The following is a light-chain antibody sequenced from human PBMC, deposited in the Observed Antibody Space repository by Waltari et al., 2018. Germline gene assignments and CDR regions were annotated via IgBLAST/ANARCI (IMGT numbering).Light chain of an antibody. CDR1: QSINHSY. CDR3: QQRIIWPPT. CDR2: GAF. V-gene: IGKV3-11*01. Sequence: EIVLTQSPATLSLSPGERATLSCRACQSINHSYLPWYQQRSGQAPRLLMYGAFSRATGIPDRFSGSGSGTDFTLTISSLEAEDFAVYYCQQRIIWPPTFGQGTRLEIK. J-gene: IGKJ5*01.